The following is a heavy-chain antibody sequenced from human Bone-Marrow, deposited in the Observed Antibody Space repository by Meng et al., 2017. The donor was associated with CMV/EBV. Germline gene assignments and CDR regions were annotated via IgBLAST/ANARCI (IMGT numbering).Heavy chain of an antibody. CDR3: AKVFERFLEWSESYYFDY. Sequence: ASVKVSCKASGYTFTSYGISWVRQAHGQGLEWMGWISAYNGNTNYAQKLQGRVTMTTDTSTSTAYMELRSLRSDDTAVYYCAKVFERFLEWSESYYFDYWDQGTLVTSPQ. V-gene: IGHV1-18*01. CDR1: GYTFTSYG. J-gene: IGHJ4*02. CDR2: ISAYNGNT. D-gene: IGHD3-3*01.